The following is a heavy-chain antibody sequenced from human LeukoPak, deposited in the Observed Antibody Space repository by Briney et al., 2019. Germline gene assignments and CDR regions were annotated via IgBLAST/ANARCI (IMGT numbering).Heavy chain of an antibody. J-gene: IGHJ4*02. Sequence: PSETLSLTCAVYGGSFSGYYWSGIRQPPGKGLEWIGEINHSGSTNYNPSLKSRVTISVDTSKNQFSLKLSSVTAADTAVYYCARGIVDSYYFDYWGQGTLVTVSS. D-gene: IGHD5-12*01. V-gene: IGHV4-34*01. CDR3: ARGIVDSYYFDY. CDR1: GGSFSGYY. CDR2: INHSGST.